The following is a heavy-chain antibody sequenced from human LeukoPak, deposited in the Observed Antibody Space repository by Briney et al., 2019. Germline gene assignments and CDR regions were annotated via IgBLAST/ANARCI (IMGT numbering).Heavy chain of an antibody. Sequence: GGSLRLSCAASGFTFSSHWMHWVRQAPGKGLVWVSRINSDGSSTSYADSVKGRFTISRDNAKNTLYLQMNSLRAEDTAVYYCASPPYSYDSSGYSHWGQETLVTVSS. CDR2: INSDGSST. J-gene: IGHJ4*02. CDR1: GFTFSSHW. CDR3: ASPPYSYDSSGYSH. D-gene: IGHD3-22*01. V-gene: IGHV3-74*01.